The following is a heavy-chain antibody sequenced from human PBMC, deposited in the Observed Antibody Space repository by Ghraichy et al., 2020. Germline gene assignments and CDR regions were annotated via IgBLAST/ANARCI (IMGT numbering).Heavy chain of an antibody. CDR1: GGSISSSSYY. D-gene: IGHD6-19*01. V-gene: IGHV4-39*01. J-gene: IGHJ4*02. CDR2: IYYSGST. Sequence: SQTLSLTCTVSGGSISSSSYYWGWIRQPPGKGLEWIGSIYYSGSTYYNPSLKSRVTISVDTSKNQFSLKLSSVTAADTAVYYCARHDSSGWLTDYWGQGTLVTVSS. CDR3: ARHDSSGWLTDY.